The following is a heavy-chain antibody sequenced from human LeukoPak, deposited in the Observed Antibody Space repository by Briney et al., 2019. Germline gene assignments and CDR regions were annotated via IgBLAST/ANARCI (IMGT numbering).Heavy chain of an antibody. Sequence: GGSLRLSCAASGFAFSKYAMNWVRQAPGKGLEWVSTIGVSGVETYYADSVKGRFTISRDNSKDTLYLQMNSLRAEDTAVYYCAKGLRIAVAGTRRDAFDIWGQGTMVTVSS. CDR1: GFAFSKYA. J-gene: IGHJ3*02. CDR2: IGVSGVET. D-gene: IGHD6-19*01. V-gene: IGHV3-23*01. CDR3: AKGLRIAVAGTRRDAFDI.